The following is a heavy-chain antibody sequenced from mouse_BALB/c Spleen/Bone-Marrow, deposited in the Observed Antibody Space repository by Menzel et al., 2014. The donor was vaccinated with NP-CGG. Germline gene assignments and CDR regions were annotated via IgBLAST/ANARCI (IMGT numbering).Heavy chain of an antibody. Sequence: VQLKESGPELVKPGASVKISCKASGYTFTDYNMHWVKQSHGKSLEWIGYIYPYNGGTGYNQKFKTKATLTADNSSSTAYMELRSLTSEDSAVYYCARKDYDSFFDYWGQGTTLTVSS. V-gene: IGHV1S29*02. J-gene: IGHJ2*01. D-gene: IGHD2-4*01. CDR3: ARKDYDSFFDY. CDR2: IYPYNGGT. CDR1: GYTFTDYN.